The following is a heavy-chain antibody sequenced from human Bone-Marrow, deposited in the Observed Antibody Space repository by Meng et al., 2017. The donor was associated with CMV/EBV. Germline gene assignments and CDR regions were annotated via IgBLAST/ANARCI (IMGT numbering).Heavy chain of an antibody. CDR1: GFTFDDYA. CDR3: AKDGSDFWSGSYGMYV. V-gene: IGHV3-9*01. J-gene: IGHJ6*02. CDR2: ISWNSGSI. Sequence: SLKISCAASGFTFDDYAMHWVRQAPGKGLEWVSGISWNSGSIGYADSVKSRFTISRDNAKNSLYLQMNSLRAEDTALYYCAKDGSDFWSGSYGMYVWGQGTTVTVSS. D-gene: IGHD3-3*01.